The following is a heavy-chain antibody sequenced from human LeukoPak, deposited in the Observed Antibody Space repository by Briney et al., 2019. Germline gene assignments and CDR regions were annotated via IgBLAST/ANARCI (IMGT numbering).Heavy chain of an antibody. D-gene: IGHD6-19*01. CDR3: LMYTNGWN. Sequence: PGGSLRLSCAVSGSTISHYYMHWVRQAPGKGLVWVSRINSDGSSTAYADSVKGRFTTSRDNAKNMLYLQTNSLRAEDTAMYYCLMYTNGWNWGQGTLVTVSS. CDR2: INSDGSST. CDR1: GSTISHYY. J-gene: IGHJ4*02. V-gene: IGHV3-74*01.